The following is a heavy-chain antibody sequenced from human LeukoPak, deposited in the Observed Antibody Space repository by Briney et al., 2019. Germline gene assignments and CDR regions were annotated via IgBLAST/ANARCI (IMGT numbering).Heavy chain of an antibody. CDR2: ISTSSSYI. CDR1: GFTFSSYG. V-gene: IGHV3-21*01. D-gene: IGHD4-23*01. CDR3: ARDGDTVLTRGYYYYMDV. J-gene: IGHJ6*03. Sequence: PGGSLRLSCAASGFTFSSYGMSWVRQAPGKGLEWVSSISTSSSYIYYADSVKGRFTISRDNAKNSLYLQMNSLRAEDTALYYCARDGDTVLTRGYYYYMDVWGKGTTVTVSS.